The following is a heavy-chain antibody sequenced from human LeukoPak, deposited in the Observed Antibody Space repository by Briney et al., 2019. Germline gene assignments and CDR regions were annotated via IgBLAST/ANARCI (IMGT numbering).Heavy chain of an antibody. CDR2: IYHSGST. V-gene: IGHV4-59*04. D-gene: IGHD4-17*01. Sequence: PSETLSLTCTVSGGSISTYYWSWIRQPPGKGLEWIGSIYHSGSTYYNPSLKSRVTISVDTSKNQFSLKLSSVTAADTAVYYCALYGDYVTFDYWGQGTLVTVSS. J-gene: IGHJ4*02. CDR3: ALYGDYVTFDY. CDR1: GGSISTYY.